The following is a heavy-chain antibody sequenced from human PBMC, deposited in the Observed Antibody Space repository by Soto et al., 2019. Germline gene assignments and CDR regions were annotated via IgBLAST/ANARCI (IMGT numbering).Heavy chain of an antibody. CDR1: GGSFNGYY. J-gene: IGHJ6*02. D-gene: IGHD6-13*01. CDR3: ARGRKHLVLDYYDYYGMDV. V-gene: IGHV4-34*01. CDR2: INHSGST. Sequence: PSETLSLTCAVYGGSFNGYYWSWIRQPPGKWLEWIGEINHSGSTNYNPSLKSRVTISVDMSKNQSSLKLTSVTAADTAVYYCARGRKHLVLDYYDYYGMDVWGQGPTVTVSS.